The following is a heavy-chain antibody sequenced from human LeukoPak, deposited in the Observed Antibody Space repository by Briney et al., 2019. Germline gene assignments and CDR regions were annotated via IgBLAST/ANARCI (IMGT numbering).Heavy chain of an antibody. D-gene: IGHD3-22*01. Sequence: TGGSLRLSCAASGFTFSSYAMSWVRQAPGKGLEWVSAISGSGGSTYYADSVKGRFTISRDNSKNTLYLQMNSLRAEDTAVYYCAKDLGQYYYDSSGYEDYWGQGTLVTVSS. J-gene: IGHJ4*02. CDR3: AKDLGQYYYDSSGYEDY. CDR1: GFTFSSYA. CDR2: ISGSGGST. V-gene: IGHV3-23*01.